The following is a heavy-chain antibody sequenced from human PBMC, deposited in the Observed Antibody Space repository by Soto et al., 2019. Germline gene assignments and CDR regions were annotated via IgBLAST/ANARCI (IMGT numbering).Heavy chain of an antibody. CDR3: ATHPLGWNYDYGIDV. J-gene: IGHJ6*02. CDR2: IYSGGDT. D-gene: IGHD7-27*01. V-gene: IGHV3-66*04. Sequence: EVQLVESGGGLVQPGGSLRLSCAVSGFTVSRNYMSWVRQAPGKGLEWVSIIYSGGDTYYADSVKGRFTISRDNSKNTVYLQMHSLTVEDTAVYYCATHPLGWNYDYGIDVWGQGTTVTVSS. CDR1: GFTVSRNY.